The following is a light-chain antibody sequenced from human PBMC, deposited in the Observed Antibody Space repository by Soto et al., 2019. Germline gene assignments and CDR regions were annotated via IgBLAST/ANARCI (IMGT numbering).Light chain of an antibody. CDR2: TSN. CDR3: AAWDDSLNGPV. V-gene: IGLV1-44*01. CDR1: SSNIGSNS. J-gene: IGLJ2*01. Sequence: QLVLTQPPSASGTPGQRVTISCSGRSSNIGSNSVNWYQQFPGTAPKLLIYTSNQRPSGVPDRFSGSKSGTSASLAISGLQSEDEADYYCAAWDDSLNGPVFGGGTKLTVL.